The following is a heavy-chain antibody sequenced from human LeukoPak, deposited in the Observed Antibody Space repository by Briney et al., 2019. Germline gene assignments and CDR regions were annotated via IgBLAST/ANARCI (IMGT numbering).Heavy chain of an antibody. V-gene: IGHV1-2*02. CDR2: INPNSGGT. Sequence: VASVKVSCKASGYTFTGYYIHWVRQAPGQGLEWMGWINPNSGGTNYAQNFQGRVTMTRDTSISTAYMELSRLKSDDTAVYYCARGVNGHYADWFDPRGQGTLVTVSS. J-gene: IGHJ5*02. CDR3: ARGVNGHYADWFDP. CDR1: GYTFTGYY. D-gene: IGHD4-17*01.